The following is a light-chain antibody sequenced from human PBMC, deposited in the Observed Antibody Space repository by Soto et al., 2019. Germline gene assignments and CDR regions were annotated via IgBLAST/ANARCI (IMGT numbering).Light chain of an antibody. CDR1: QSISRY. Sequence: DIQMTQSPSSLSASVGDRVTITCRASQSISRYLNWYQQKPGKAPKLLIYAASSLKSGVPSRFSGSASGTDFTLTISSLQPEDFATYYCQQSYSTLPYTFGQGTKLEIK. CDR3: QQSYSTLPYT. V-gene: IGKV1-39*01. CDR2: AAS. J-gene: IGKJ2*01.